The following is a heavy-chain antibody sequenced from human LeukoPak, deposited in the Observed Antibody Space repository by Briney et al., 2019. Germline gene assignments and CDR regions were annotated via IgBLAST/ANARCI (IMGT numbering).Heavy chain of an antibody. CDR2: INPYSGGT. J-gene: IGHJ4*02. D-gene: IGHD2-15*01. CDR3: ARPYCNGGSCHDYFDY. CDR1: GYTFTSYY. Sequence: ASVKVSCKASGYTFTSYYMHWVRQAPGQGLEWMGWINPYSGGTNYAQKFQGRVTMTRDTSISTAYMELRRLSSDDTAIYYCARPYCNGGSCHDYFDYWGQGTLVSVSS. V-gene: IGHV1-2*02.